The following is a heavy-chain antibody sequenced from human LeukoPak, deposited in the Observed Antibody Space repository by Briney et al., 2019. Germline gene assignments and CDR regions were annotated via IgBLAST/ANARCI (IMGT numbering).Heavy chain of an antibody. CDR2: ISSSGSTI. D-gene: IGHD1-26*01. V-gene: IGHV3-11*01. J-gene: IGHJ3*02. CDR1: GFTFSDYY. CDR3: AKGYSGSYYVDAFDI. Sequence: GGSLRLSCAASGFTFSDYYMSWIRQAPGKGLEWVSYISSSGSTIYYADAVKGRFTISRDNAKNSLYLQMNSLRAEDMALYYCAKGYSGSYYVDAFDIWGQGTMVTVSS.